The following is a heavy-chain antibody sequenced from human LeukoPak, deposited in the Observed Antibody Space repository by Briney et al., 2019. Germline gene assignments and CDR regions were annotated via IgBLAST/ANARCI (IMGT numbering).Heavy chain of an antibody. Sequence: ASVTVSCKASGYTFTGYYMHWVRQAPGQGLEWMGWINPNSGGTNYAQKFQGWVTMTRDTSISTAYMELSRMRSDDTAVYYCARGRQVDTAMVGRNWFDPWGQGTLVTVSS. J-gene: IGHJ5*02. CDR2: INPNSGGT. V-gene: IGHV1-2*04. D-gene: IGHD5-18*01. CDR3: ARGRQVDTAMVGRNWFDP. CDR1: GYTFTGYY.